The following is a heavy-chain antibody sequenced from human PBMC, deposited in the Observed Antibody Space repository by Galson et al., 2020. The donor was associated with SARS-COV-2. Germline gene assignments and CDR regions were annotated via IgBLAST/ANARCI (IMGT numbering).Heavy chain of an antibody. J-gene: IGHJ2*01. CDR1: GFTFSSYS. CDR3: ARAPSYDSSGYFHWYFDL. Sequence: GGSLRLSCAASGFTFSSYSMNWVRQAPGKGLEWVSSISSSSYIYYADSVKGRFTISRDNAKNSLYLQMNSLRAEDTAVYYCARAPSYDSSGYFHWYFDLWGRGTLVTVSS. D-gene: IGHD3-22*01. CDR2: ISSSSYI. V-gene: IGHV3-21*01.